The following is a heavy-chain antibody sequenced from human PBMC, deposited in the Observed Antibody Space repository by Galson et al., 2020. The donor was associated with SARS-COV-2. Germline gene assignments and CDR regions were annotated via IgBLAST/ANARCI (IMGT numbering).Heavy chain of an antibody. CDR2: ISSSSSYI. V-gene: IGHV3-21*01. J-gene: IGHJ6*03. CDR1: GFTFSSYS. D-gene: IGHD1-26*01. Sequence: GESLKISCAASGFTFSSYSMNWVRQAPGKGLEWVSSISSSSSYIYYADSVKGRFTISRDNAKNSLYLQMNSLRAEDTAVYYCASGSHQYYYYYYYMDVWGKGTTVTVSS. CDR3: ASGSHQYYYYYYYMDV.